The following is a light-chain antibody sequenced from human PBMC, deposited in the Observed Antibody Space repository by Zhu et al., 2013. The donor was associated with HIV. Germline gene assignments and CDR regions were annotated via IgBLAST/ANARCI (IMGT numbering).Light chain of an antibody. Sequence: DIQMTQSPSTLPASLGDRVTITCQASQDIGNYLHWYQQKPGKAPKLLIYDASILETGVPSRFSGGGSGTDFTFNISSLQPEDIATYFCQQYENLPLTFGQGTRLEIK. J-gene: IGKJ5*01. CDR1: QDIGNY. CDR2: DAS. V-gene: IGKV1-33*01. CDR3: QQYENLPLT.